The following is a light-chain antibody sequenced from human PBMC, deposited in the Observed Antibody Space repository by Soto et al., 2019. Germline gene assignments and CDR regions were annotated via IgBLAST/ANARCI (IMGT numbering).Light chain of an antibody. CDR3: QSYDSSLSGYV. CDR1: SSNIGADSD. CDR2: ANV. V-gene: IGLV1-40*01. J-gene: IGLJ1*01. Sequence: QAVVTQPPSVSGAPGQRVTISCTGSSSNIGADSDVHWYQQLPGTAPKLLVFANVNRPSGVPDRFSGSKSGTSASLAITGLQAEDEADYYCQSYDSSLSGYVFGTGTKVTVL.